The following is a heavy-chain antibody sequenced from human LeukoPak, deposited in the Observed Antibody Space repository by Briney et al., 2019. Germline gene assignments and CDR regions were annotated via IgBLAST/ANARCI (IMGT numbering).Heavy chain of an antibody. V-gene: IGHV1-46*01. CDR3: ARLLLTGTTNSAGVDV. Sequence: ASVKVSCKASGYTFTSYYMHWVRQAPGQGLEWMGIINPSGGSTSYAQKFQGRVTMTRDTSTSTVYMELSRLRSDDTAVYYCARLLLTGTTNSAGVDVWGKGTTVTVSS. J-gene: IGHJ6*04. D-gene: IGHD1-7*01. CDR2: INPSGGST. CDR1: GYTFTSYY.